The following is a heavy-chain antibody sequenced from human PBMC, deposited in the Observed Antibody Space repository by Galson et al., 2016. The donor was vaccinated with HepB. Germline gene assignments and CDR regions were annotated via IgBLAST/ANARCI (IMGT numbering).Heavy chain of an antibody. D-gene: IGHD6-13*01. J-gene: IGHJ4*02. CDR1: GFTFSTYS. V-gene: IGHV3-21*01. CDR2: ISSSSSYI. Sequence: SLRLSCAASGFTFSTYSMNWVRQAPGKGLEWVSFISSSSSYIYYADSVKGRFTISRDNAKNSVYLQMNTLRDEDTAVYYCARFLDNPARMSSSWYVAFSIWGQGTLVTVSS. CDR3: ARFLDNPARMSSSWYVAFSI.